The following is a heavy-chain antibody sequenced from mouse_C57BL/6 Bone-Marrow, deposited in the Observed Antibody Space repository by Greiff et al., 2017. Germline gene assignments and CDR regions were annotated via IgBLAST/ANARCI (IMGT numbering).Heavy chain of an antibody. CDR3: TTGYYGSSFLAY. CDR1: GYTFTSYT. CDR2: INPSSGYT. Sequence: VMLMESGAELARPGASVKMSCKASGYTFTSYTMHWVKQRPGQGLEWIGYINPSSGYTKYNQKFKDKATLTADESSSTAYLQLSSLTSEDTAVYYCTTGYYGSSFLAYWGQGTLVTVSA. D-gene: IGHD1-1*01. V-gene: IGHV1-4*01. J-gene: IGHJ3*01.